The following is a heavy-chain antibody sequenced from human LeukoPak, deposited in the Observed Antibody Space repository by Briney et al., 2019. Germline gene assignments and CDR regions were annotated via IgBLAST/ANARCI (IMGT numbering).Heavy chain of an antibody. CDR2: ISSSSSPI. CDR1: GFTFSNHA. CDR3: AREWFYDSSGYYVY. V-gene: IGHV3-48*02. Sequence: RGSLRLSCAASGFTFSNHAMTWVRQAPGKGLEWVSYISSSSSPIYYADSVKGRFTISRDNAKNSLYLQMNSLRDEDTAVYYCAREWFYDSSGYYVYWGQGTLVTVSS. J-gene: IGHJ4*02. D-gene: IGHD3-22*01.